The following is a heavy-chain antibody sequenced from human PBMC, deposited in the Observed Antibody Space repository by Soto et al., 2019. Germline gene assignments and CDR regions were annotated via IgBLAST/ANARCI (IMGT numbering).Heavy chain of an antibody. Sequence: SETLSLTCTVAGGSISGFYWSWVRQPAGKGLEWIGRIYSSGATKYNPSLRNRVAMSVDTSTDQYSLNLASMTAADTAVYFCARGPFCGNDCYFDVWGQGTQVTVSS. CDR3: ARGPFCGNDCYFDV. CDR2: IYSSGAT. CDR1: GGSISGFY. J-gene: IGHJ4*02. D-gene: IGHD2-21*02. V-gene: IGHV4-4*07.